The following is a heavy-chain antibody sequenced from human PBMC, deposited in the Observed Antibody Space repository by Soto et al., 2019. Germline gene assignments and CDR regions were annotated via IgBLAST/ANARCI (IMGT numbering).Heavy chain of an antibody. V-gene: IGHV4-61*08. J-gene: IGHJ4*02. Sequence: PSETLSLTCTVSGGSISSGDYYWSWIRQPPGKGLEWIGYIYYTGSTNYNPSLKSRVTISVDTSKNQFSLKLSSVTAADTAVYYCARDIDYYGSGSYYTDYWGQGTLVTVS. CDR2: IYYTGST. D-gene: IGHD3-10*01. CDR3: ARDIDYYGSGSYYTDY. CDR1: GGSISSGDYY.